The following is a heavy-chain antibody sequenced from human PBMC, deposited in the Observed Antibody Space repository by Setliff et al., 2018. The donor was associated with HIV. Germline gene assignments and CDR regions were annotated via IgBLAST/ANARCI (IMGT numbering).Heavy chain of an antibody. CDR3: ALTGHRLLRGYMDV. Sequence: TSETLSLTCYVTDDSISSYYWSWVRQPAGKGLEWIGRLYVSGDTNYNPSLKSRVTMSLDTSKKHFSLNLKSVTAADTAVYYCALTGHRLLRGYMDVWGKGTTVTVSS. D-gene: IGHD2-15*01. V-gene: IGHV4-4*07. CDR2: LYVSGDT. J-gene: IGHJ6*03. CDR1: DDSISSYY.